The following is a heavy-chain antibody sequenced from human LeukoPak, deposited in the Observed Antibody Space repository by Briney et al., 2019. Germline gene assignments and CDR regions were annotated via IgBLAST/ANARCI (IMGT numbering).Heavy chain of an antibody. CDR1: GYSISSGYY. D-gene: IGHD6-13*01. CDR3: AGGYSSGWYDAFDI. J-gene: IGHJ3*02. V-gene: IGHV4-38-2*01. Sequence: SETLSLTCAVSGYSISSGYYWGWIRQPPGKGLEWIGSIYHSGSTYYNPSLKSRVTISVDTSKNQFSLKLSSVTAADTAVYYCAGGYSSGWYDAFDIWGQGTMVTVSS. CDR2: IYHSGST.